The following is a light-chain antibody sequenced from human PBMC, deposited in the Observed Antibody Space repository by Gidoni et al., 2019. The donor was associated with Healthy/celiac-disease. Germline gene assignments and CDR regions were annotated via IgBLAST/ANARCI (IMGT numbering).Light chain of an antibody. V-gene: IGKV3-20*01. J-gene: IGKJ1*01. CDR2: GAS. Sequence: EIVLTQSPGTLSLSPGERATLSCRASKSVSSSYLAWYQQKPGQAPRLLIYGASSRATGLPDRFSGSGSGTAFTLTISRLEPEDFAVYYCQQYGSSSLTFGQGTKVEIK. CDR3: QQYGSSSLT. CDR1: KSVSSSY.